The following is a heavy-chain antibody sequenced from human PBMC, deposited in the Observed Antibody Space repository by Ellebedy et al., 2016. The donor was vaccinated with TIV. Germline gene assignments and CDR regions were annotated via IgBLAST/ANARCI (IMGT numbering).Heavy chain of an antibody. D-gene: IGHD3-22*01. J-gene: IGHJ4*02. Sequence: SWIRQPPGKALEWLAHILSNDEKSYSTSLKSRLTISKDTSKSQVVLSMTNMDPVDTATYYCARILYYYDSSGYSRYYFDYWGQGTLVTVSS. CDR2: ILSNDEK. V-gene: IGHV2-26*01. CDR3: ARILYYYDSSGYSRYYFDY.